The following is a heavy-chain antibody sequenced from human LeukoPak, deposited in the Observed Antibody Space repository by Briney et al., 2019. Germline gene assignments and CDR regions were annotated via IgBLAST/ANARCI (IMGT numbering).Heavy chain of an antibody. Sequence: SGTLSLTCAVSGGSISSSNWWSWVRQPPGKGLEWIGYIYYSGSTNYNPSLKSRVSISVDTSKNQFSLKLSSVTAADTAVYYCARARWGLPFDYWGQGTLVTVSS. CDR2: IYYSGST. D-gene: IGHD3-16*01. CDR1: GGSISSSNW. CDR3: ARARWGLPFDY. V-gene: IGHV4-4*02. J-gene: IGHJ4*02.